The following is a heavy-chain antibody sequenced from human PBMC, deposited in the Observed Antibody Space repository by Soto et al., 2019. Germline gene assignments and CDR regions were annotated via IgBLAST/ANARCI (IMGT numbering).Heavy chain of an antibody. CDR1: GYTFTSYG. V-gene: IGHV1-3*01. Sequence: GASVKVSCKASGYTFTSYGIHWVRQAPGQRLEWMGWINAANGDTKYSPKFQGRVTITRDTSASTAYMELSSLRSEDTAVYYCVRRHVSATGIDWFDPWGQVPLDTFSS. J-gene: IGHJ5*02. D-gene: IGHD6-13*01. CDR2: INAANGDT. CDR3: VRRHVSATGIDWFDP.